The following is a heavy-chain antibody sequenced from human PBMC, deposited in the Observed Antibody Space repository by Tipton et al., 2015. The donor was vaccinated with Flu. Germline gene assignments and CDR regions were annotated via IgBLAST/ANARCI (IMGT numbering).Heavy chain of an antibody. V-gene: IGHV5-51*01. CDR1: GYLFTNEW. CDR2: IYPGNSET. CDR3: TRRVGGGVYGMDV. Sequence: QLVQSGAEVKKPGESLKISCKGSGYLFTNEWIGWVRQKPGKGLEWMGIIYPGNSETRYRPSFQGQVTIPADKSISTVYLQWSRLKASDTATYYCTRRVGGGVYGMDVWGQGTTVTVS. D-gene: IGHD3-10*01. J-gene: IGHJ6*02.